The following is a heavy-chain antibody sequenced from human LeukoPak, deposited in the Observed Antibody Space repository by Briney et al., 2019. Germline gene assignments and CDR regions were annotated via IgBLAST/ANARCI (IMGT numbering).Heavy chain of an antibody. CDR1: GFTFRSYA. J-gene: IGHJ4*02. CDR2: ISGGGGST. CDR3: AKEKALRDYDILTGYFDY. V-gene: IGHV3-23*01. Sequence: GGSLRLSCAAPGFTFRSYAMSWVRQAPGKGLEWVSTISGGGGSTDYADSVKGRFTISRDSSRNTLYLQMNSLRAEDTAVYYCAKEKALRDYDILTGYFDYWGQGTLVTVSS. D-gene: IGHD3-9*01.